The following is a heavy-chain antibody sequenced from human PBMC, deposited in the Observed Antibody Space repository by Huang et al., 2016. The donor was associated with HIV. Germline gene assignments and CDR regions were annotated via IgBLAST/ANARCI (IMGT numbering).Heavy chain of an antibody. CDR2: IYYRGST. D-gene: IGHD3-10*01. CDR1: GGSIRSDNYY. CDR3: ARLPGSITMIRGVITDPY. J-gene: IGHJ4*02. Sequence: QLQLQESGPGLVKPSETLSLTCTVSGGSIRSDNYYWGWIRQPPGKGLEWIGRIYYRGSTYYNPSLKSRVTRTVDTSKNQFSLKMRSVTAADTAVYYCARLPGSITMIRGVITDPYWGQGTLVTVSS. V-gene: IGHV4-39*01.